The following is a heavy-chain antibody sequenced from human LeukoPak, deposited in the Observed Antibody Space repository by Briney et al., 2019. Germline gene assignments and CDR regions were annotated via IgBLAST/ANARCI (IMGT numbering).Heavy chain of an antibody. Sequence: SETLSLTCTVSGGSISSYYWSWIRQPPGKGLEWIGYIYYSGSTNYNPSLKSRVTISVDTSKNQFSLKLSSVTAADTAVYYCARDNYGEMDYWGQGTLVTVSS. CDR3: ARDNYGEMDY. J-gene: IGHJ4*02. D-gene: IGHD4-17*01. CDR1: GGSISSYY. V-gene: IGHV4-59*01. CDR2: IYYSGST.